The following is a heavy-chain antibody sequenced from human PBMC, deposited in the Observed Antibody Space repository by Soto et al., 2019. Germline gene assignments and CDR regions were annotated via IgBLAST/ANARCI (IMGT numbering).Heavy chain of an antibody. J-gene: IGHJ4*02. CDR2: VNWNGGST. CDR3: VRGASLNFDY. V-gene: IGHV3-20*04. D-gene: IGHD1-26*01. CDR1: GFTFDDYG. Sequence: EVQLVESGGGVLRPGGSLRLSCAASGFTFDDYGMSWARQAPGKGLEWVSGVNWNGGSTGYADSVKGRFTISRDNAKNYLYLQMNSLRDEDTAFYYCVRGASLNFDYWGQGTLVTVSS.